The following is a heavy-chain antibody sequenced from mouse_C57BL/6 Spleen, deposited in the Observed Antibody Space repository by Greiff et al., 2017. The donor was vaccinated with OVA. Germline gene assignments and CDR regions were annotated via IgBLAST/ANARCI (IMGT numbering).Heavy chain of an antibody. Sequence: QVHVKQSGPGLVQPSQSLSITCTVSGFSLTSYGVHWVRQSPGKGLEWLGVIWRGGSTDYNAAFISRLSISKDNSKSQVFFKMNSLQADDTAIYYCARNLGAMDYWGQGTSVTVSS. CDR1: GFSLTSYG. CDR3: ARNLGAMDY. J-gene: IGHJ4*01. V-gene: IGHV2-2*01. CDR2: IWRGGST.